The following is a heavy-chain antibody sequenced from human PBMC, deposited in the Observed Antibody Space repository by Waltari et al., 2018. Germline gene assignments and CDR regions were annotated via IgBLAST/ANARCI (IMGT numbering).Heavy chain of an antibody. CDR1: GFTFSSYE. CDR2: ISSSGSTR. CDR3: ARGGHYDFWSGYYY. J-gene: IGHJ4*02. D-gene: IGHD3-3*01. Sequence: EVQLVESGGGLVQPGGSLRLSCAASGFTFSSYEMNWVRQAPGKGLEWVSYISSSGSTRYYADAVKGRFTISRDNAKNSLYLQMNSLRAEDTAVYYCARGGHYDFWSGYYYWGQGTLVTVSS. V-gene: IGHV3-48*03.